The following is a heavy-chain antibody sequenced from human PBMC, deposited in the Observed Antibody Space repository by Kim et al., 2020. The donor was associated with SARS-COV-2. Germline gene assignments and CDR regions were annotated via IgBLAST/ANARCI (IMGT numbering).Heavy chain of an antibody. D-gene: IGHD3-22*01. V-gene: IGHV3-23*01. J-gene: IGHJ4*02. CDR2: ISGSGGST. CDR1: GFTFSSYA. CDR3: AKEQWDDYDSSGYSDY. Sequence: GGSLRLSCAASGFTFSSYAMSWVRQAPGKGLEWVSAISGSGGSTYYADSVKGRFTISRDNSKNTLYLQMNSLRAEDTAVYYCAKEQWDDYDSSGYSDYWGQGTLVTVSS.